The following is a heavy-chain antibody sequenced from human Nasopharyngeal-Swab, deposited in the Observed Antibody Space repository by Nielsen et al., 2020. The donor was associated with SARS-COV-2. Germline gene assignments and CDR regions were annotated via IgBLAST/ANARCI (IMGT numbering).Heavy chain of an antibody. D-gene: IGHD1-14*01. CDR2: IIPGSGDT. J-gene: IGHJ5*02. CDR3: ARDVSYKFDT. V-gene: IGHV1-3*01. CDR1: GYTFINNA. Sequence: ASVKVSCKASGYTFINNAMHWVRQAPGQGLEWMGWIIPGSGDTRYSQKFQGRVIMTRDTSATTAYMELSSLRSEDTAVYYCARDVSYKFDTWGQGTLVTVSS.